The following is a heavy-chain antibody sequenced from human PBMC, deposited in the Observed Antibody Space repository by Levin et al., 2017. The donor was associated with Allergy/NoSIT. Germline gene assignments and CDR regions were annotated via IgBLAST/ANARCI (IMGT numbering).Heavy chain of an antibody. D-gene: IGHD5/OR15-5a*01. CDR2: IYYSGST. Sequence: AGGSLRLSCTVSGGSISSYYWSWIRQPPGKGLEWIGYIYYSGSTNYNPSLKSRVTISVDTSKNQFSLKLSSVTAADTAVYYCARISLPSYYFDYWGQGTLVTVSS. CDR1: GGSISSYY. J-gene: IGHJ4*02. CDR3: ARISLPSYYFDY. V-gene: IGHV4-59*01.